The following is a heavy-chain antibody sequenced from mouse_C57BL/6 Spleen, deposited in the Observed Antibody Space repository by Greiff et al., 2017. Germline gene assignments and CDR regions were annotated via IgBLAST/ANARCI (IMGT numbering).Heavy chain of an antibody. V-gene: IGHV1-49*01. Sequence: LQQSGAGLVRPGSSVKLSCKDSYFAFMASAMHWVRQRPGHGLEWIGSFTMYSDATEYSENFKGKATLTANTSSSTAYMELSSRTSEDSAVYYCATEGYYGSFAYWGQGTLVTVSA. CDR3: ATEGYYGSFAY. D-gene: IGHD1-2*01. J-gene: IGHJ3*01. CDR1: YFAFMASA. CDR2: FTMYSDAT.